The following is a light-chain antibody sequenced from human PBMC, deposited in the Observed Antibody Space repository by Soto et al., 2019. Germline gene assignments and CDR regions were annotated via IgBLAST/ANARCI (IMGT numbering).Light chain of an antibody. J-gene: IGLJ1*01. CDR1: SSYVGGYNY. V-gene: IGLV2-14*03. Sequence: QSVLTQPASVSGSPGQSITISCTGTSSYVGGYNYVSRYQHHPGKAPKLLIYDVSNRPSGVSNRFSGSKSDNTASLTISGLQPEDEADYYCSSYTTSNTRQIVFGTGTKVTVL. CDR2: DVS. CDR3: SSYTTSNTRQIV.